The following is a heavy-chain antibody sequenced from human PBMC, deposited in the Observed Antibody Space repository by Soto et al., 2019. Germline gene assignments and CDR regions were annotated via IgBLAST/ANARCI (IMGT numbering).Heavy chain of an antibody. Sequence: EVQLVESGGGLVQPGGSLRLSCATSGFTFNNQYMDWVRQAPGKGLEWVGRSRNKANSYTTEYAASVKGRFTISRDETEGSLYLQMNSLKTEDTAVYYGTSVRGDCGFDYWGQGTLVTVSS. CDR1: GFTFNNQY. CDR3: TSVRGDCGFDY. J-gene: IGHJ4*02. V-gene: IGHV3-72*01. D-gene: IGHD2-21*02. CDR2: SRNKANSYTT.